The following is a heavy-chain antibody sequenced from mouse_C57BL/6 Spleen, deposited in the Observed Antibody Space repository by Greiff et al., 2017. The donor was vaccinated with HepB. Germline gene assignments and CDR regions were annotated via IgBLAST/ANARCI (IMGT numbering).Heavy chain of an antibody. CDR2: INPSNGGP. J-gene: IGHJ3*01. CDR1: GYTFTSYW. Sequence: QVQLKQSGTELVKPGASVKLSCKASGYTFTSYWMHWVKQRPGQGLEWIGNINPSNGGPNYNEKFKSKATLTVDKSSSTAYMQLSILTSEDSAVYYCAKGGSDYGSSPPFAYWGQGTLVTVSA. V-gene: IGHV1-53*01. D-gene: IGHD1-1*01. CDR3: AKGGSDYGSSPPFAY.